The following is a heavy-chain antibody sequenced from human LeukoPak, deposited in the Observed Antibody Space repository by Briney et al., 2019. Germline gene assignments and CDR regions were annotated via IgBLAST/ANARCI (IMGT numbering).Heavy chain of an antibody. V-gene: IGHV4-4*07. Sequence: SETLSLTCTVSGGSISSYYWIWIPQPAGRGLVWIGRIYTSGSTNYNPYFKSRITMSVDTSRNPFSLKLSSVTAAGTAVYYCARDGYCSSTSCSLDYFDYWGQGTLVTVSS. CDR1: GGSISSYY. D-gene: IGHD2-2*03. J-gene: IGHJ4*02. CDR3: ARDGYCSSTSCSLDYFDY. CDR2: IYTSGST.